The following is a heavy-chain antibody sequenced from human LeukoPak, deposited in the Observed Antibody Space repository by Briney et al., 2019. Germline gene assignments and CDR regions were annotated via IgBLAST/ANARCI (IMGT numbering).Heavy chain of an antibody. CDR2: ISTSGSTL. V-gene: IGHV3-48*03. CDR3: ARDGPGYSFDY. CDR1: GFSFSSYE. J-gene: IGHJ4*02. Sequence: QPGGSLRLSCAASGFSFSSYEMNWVRQAPGKGLEWVSWISTSGSTLNYEDSVKGRFTVSRDNARNSLYLQVNSLRAEDTAVYYCARDGPGYSFDYWGQGTLVTVSS. D-gene: IGHD5-18*01.